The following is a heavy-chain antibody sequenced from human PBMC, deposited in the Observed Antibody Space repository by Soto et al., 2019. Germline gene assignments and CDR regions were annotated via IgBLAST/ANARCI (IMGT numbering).Heavy chain of an antibody. CDR3: ARSYYAVLTGYSQDAFDI. V-gene: IGHV1-3*01. CDR1: GYPFINSA. J-gene: IGHJ3*02. D-gene: IGHD3-9*01. CDR2: INAGNGNT. Sequence: GXAVKVSSTASGYPFINSAMQLVRQSPGERLEWMGWINAGNGNTKYSQKFQGRVTITRDTSASTAYMELSSLRSEDTAVYYCARSYYAVLTGYSQDAFDIWGQGTVVTVSS.